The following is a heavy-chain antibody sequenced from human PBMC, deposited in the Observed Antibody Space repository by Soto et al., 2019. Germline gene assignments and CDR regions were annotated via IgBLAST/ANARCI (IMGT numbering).Heavy chain of an antibody. V-gene: IGHV3-73*01. CDR3: TRRRLRGYSYGSPDDAFDI. Sequence: GGSLRLSCAASGFTFSGSAMHWVRQASGKGLEWVGRIRSKANSYATAYAGSVKGRFTISRDDSKNTAYLQMNSLKTEDTAVYYCTRRRLRGYSYGSPDDAFDIWGQGTMVTVSS. D-gene: IGHD5-18*01. CDR1: GFTFSGSA. J-gene: IGHJ3*02. CDR2: IRSKANSYAT.